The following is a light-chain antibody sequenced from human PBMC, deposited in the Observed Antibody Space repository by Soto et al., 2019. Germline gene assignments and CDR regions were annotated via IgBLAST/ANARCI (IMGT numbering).Light chain of an antibody. CDR2: DAS. J-gene: IGKJ1*01. Sequence: DIQMTRSPSTLSGSVGDRVTITCRASQSISSWLAWYQQKPGKAPKLLIYDASSLESGVPSRFSGSGSGTEFTLTISSLQPDDFATYYCQQYNSYSETFGQGTKV. CDR1: QSISSW. V-gene: IGKV1-5*01. CDR3: QQYNSYSET.